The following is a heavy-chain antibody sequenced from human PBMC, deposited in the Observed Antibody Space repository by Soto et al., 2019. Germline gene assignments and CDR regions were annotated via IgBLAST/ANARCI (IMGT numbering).Heavy chain of an antibody. V-gene: IGHV3-74*01. CDR2: IDTSGSST. D-gene: IGHD6-19*01. Sequence: PGGSLRLSCEASGFIFTNFWMHWVRQVPGKGLVWVSRIDTSGSSTSYADSVKGRFTISRDNSKDTLDLQMNSLRAEDTAVYYCARDREQWLVGYYFDYWGQGTLVTVSS. CDR3: ARDREQWLVGYYFDY. CDR1: GFIFTNFW. J-gene: IGHJ4*02.